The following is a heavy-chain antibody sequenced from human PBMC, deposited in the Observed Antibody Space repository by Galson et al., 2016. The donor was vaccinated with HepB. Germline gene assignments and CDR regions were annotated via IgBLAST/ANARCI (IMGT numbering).Heavy chain of an antibody. Sequence: DPLSLTCSVSGGSIWDSRYFWTWVRQPPGERPEWIGSINYVGTTFYGASLKSRVTLSMDTSRSQLSLKMRSVTAADTAMYYCARLEISGSGNFFDFWGQGLMVTVSS. CDR2: INYVGTT. D-gene: IGHD3-10*01. CDR1: GGSIWDSRYF. V-gene: IGHV4-39*01. J-gene: IGHJ4*02. CDR3: ARLEISGSGNFFDF.